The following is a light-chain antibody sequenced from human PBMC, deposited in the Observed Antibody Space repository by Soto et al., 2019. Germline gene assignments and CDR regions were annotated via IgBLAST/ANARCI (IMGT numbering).Light chain of an antibody. CDR1: QNLGSS. Sequence: EVVMTQSPATLSASPGERVTLSCRASQNLGSSLAWYQQKPGQAPRLLIYDASNRATGIPARFSGSGSGTDFTLTISSLEPEDFAVYYCQQRSNWPPLFTFGPGTKVDIK. CDR3: QQRSNWPPLFT. V-gene: IGKV3-11*01. J-gene: IGKJ3*01. CDR2: DAS.